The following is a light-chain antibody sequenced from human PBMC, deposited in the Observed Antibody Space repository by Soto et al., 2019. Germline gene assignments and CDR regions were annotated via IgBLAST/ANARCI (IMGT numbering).Light chain of an antibody. CDR2: GVS. J-gene: IGKJ1*01. CDR1: QSVSSTL. V-gene: IGKV3-20*01. CDR3: QHYGDSSWT. Sequence: EIVLTQSPVALSLSPGERATLSCRASQSVSSTLLTWYQQKPGQAPRLLIYGVSSRATGIPDRFSGSGSGTDLTLTISRLEPEDFAVYVCQHYGDSSWTFGQGTKVDI.